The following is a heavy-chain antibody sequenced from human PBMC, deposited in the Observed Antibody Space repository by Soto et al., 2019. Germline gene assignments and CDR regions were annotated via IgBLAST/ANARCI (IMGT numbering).Heavy chain of an antibody. CDR2: FNPSGGSP. V-gene: IGHV1-46*03. CDR3: AADSSEMATDSFFDY. J-gene: IGHJ4*02. D-gene: IGHD5-12*01. Sequence: QVRVEQSGTEVKKPGASVKVSCKASGYRFNNHNIHWVRQAPGQGFEWMGMFNPSGGSPDYAQNYQGRFTLTRDLSTEVFYMIQSGLISDDNAVYYCAADSSEMATDSFFDYWGQGTPVTVSS. CDR1: GYRFNNHN.